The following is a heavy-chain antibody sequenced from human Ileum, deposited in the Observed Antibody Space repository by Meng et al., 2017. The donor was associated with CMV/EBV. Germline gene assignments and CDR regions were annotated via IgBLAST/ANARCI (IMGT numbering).Heavy chain of an antibody. CDR2: SSASGGTT. CDR1: GVTFAGVG. Sequence: FAADGVTFAGVGMNGVRQAPGKGLEWVSASSASGGTTYYADSVKGRFTISRDNSKNTLFLKMNSLRAEETAIDYGAKEAGNRGPFDYWGQGTLVTVSS. V-gene: IGHV3-23*01. CDR3: AKEAGNRGPFDY. D-gene: IGHD1-14*01. J-gene: IGHJ4*02.